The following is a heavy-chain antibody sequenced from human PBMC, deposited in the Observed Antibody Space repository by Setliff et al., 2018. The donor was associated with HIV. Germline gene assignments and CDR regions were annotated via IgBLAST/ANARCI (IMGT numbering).Heavy chain of an antibody. Sequence: ASVKVSCKASGYTFTSYHMHWVRQAPGQRLEWMGWVNAANGYTNYAQRLQGRVTVTTDTSTSTAYMELRSLRSDDTAIYYCARDHFFSNAFDIWGQGTMVTVSS. D-gene: IGHD3-3*01. CDR2: VNAANGYT. J-gene: IGHJ3*02. CDR3: ARDHFFSNAFDI. V-gene: IGHV1-3*01. CDR1: GYTFTSYH.